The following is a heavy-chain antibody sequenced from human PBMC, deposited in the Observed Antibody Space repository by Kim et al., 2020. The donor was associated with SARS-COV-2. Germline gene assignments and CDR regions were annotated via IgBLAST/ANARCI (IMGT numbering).Heavy chain of an antibody. CDR1: GYTFTSYA. V-gene: IGHV1-3*01. J-gene: IGHJ6*02. CDR2: INAGNGNT. Sequence: ALVKVSCKASGYTFTSYAMHWVRQAPGQRLEWMGWINAGNGNTKYSQKFQGRVTITRDTSASTAYMELSSLRSEDTAVYYCARDGMYSSGWYDRLHYFYGMDVWGQGTTVTVSS. D-gene: IGHD6-19*01. CDR3: ARDGMYSSGWYDRLHYFYGMDV.